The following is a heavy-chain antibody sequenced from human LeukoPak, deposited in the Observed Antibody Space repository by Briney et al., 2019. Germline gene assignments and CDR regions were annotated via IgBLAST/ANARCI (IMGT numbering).Heavy chain of an antibody. D-gene: IGHD6-13*01. CDR3: ARGIAAAE. CDR1: GYTFTGYY. V-gene: IGHV1-2*02. CDR2: INPNSGDT. J-gene: IGHJ4*02. Sequence: ASVKVSCKASGYTFTGYYLHWMRQAPGQGLEWMGWINPNSGDTNYAQKFQGRVTMSRDTSISTAYMELSRLRSDDTAVYYCARGIAAAEWGQGTLVTVSS.